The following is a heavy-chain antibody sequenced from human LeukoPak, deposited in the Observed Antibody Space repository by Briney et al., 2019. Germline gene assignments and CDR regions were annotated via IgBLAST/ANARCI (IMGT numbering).Heavy chain of an antibody. CDR3: ARDLGVVAWEFDY. D-gene: IGHD3-3*01. CDR2: IWYDGSNK. Sequence: EPGGSLRLSCAASGFTFSNAWMTWVRQAPGKGLEWVAVIWYDGSNKYYADSVKGRFTISRDNSKNTLYLQMNSLRAEDTAVYYCARDLGVVAWEFDYWGQGTLVTVSS. J-gene: IGHJ4*02. CDR1: GFTFSNAW. V-gene: IGHV3-33*08.